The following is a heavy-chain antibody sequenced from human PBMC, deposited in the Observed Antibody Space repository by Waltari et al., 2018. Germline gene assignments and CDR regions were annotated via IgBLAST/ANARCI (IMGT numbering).Heavy chain of an antibody. CDR3: ARVGRITMVRSGAFDI. J-gene: IGHJ3*02. CDR1: GGSISSRNW. V-gene: IGHV4-4*02. D-gene: IGHD3-10*01. Sequence: QVQLQESGPGLVKPSGTLSLTCAVSGGSISSRNWWRWVRQPPGKGLEWIGEIYHSGSTNYNPSLKSRGTISVDKSKNQFSLKLSSVTAADTAVYYCARVGRITMVRSGAFDIWGQGTMVTVSS. CDR2: IYHSGST.